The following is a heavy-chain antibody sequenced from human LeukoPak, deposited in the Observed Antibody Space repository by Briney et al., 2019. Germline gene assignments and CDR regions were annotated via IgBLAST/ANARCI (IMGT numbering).Heavy chain of an antibody. V-gene: IGHV3-23*01. CDR1: GFTFSSYA. D-gene: IGHD3-22*01. Sequence: PGGSLRLSCAASGFTFSSYAMSWVRQAPGKGLEWVSAISGSGGSTYYADSVKGRFTISRDNSKNTLYLQMNSLRAEDTAVYYCAKDSFYYYDSSGSYNWFDPWGQGTLVTVSS. CDR3: AKDSFYYYDSSGSYNWFDP. CDR2: ISGSGGST. J-gene: IGHJ5*02.